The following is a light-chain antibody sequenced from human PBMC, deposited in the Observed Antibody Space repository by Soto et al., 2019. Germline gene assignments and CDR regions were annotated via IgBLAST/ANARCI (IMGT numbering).Light chain of an antibody. J-gene: IGLJ1*01. CDR3: QSYDSSLSGSYV. CDR2: GNS. V-gene: IGLV1-40*01. Sequence: QLVLTQPPSVSGAPGQRVTISCTGSSSNIGAGYDVHWYQQLPGTAPKLLIYGNSNRPSGVPDRFSGSKSGTSASLAITGLQAVDEADYYCQSYDSSLSGSYVFGTGTKLTVL. CDR1: SSNIGAGYD.